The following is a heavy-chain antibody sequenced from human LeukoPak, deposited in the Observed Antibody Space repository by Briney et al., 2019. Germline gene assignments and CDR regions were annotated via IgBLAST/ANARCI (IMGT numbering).Heavy chain of an antibody. Sequence: PSETLSLTCAVYGGSFSGYYWSWIRQPPGRGLEWSGEINHSGSTYYNPSLKSRVTISVDSSKNQFSLKLTSVTAADTAVYYCATLGEYYDSSGYYYNWGQGTLVTVSS. CDR3: ATLGEYYDSSGYYYN. CDR2: INHSGST. D-gene: IGHD3-22*01. V-gene: IGHV4-34*01. J-gene: IGHJ4*02. CDR1: GGSFSGYY.